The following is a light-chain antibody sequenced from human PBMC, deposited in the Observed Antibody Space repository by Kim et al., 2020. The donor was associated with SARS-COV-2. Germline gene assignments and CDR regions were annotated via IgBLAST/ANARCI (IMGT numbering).Light chain of an antibody. CDR1: QGISNY. Sequence: ASVGHSVTITCLASQGISNYLTWFHQRPGKAPKSLIYAASSLQSGVPSRFSASGSGTDFTLTITSLQSEDSGTYYCQQYYTPPFTFGPGTKVDIK. J-gene: IGKJ3*01. CDR2: AAS. CDR3: QQYYTPPFT. V-gene: IGKV1-16*01.